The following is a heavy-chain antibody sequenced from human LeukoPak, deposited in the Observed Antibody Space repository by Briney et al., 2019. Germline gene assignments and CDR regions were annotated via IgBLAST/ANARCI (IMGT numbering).Heavy chain of an antibody. V-gene: IGHV3-64*01. J-gene: IGHJ3*01. CDR2: ISSDGGST. D-gene: IGHD4-17*01. CDR3: AVKDFGDYEDAFDL. Sequence: GGSLRLSCAASEFTFSRYSLHWVRQAPGKGLEYVSAISSDGGSTYYGNSVKGRFIISRDNSKNTLYLQMGSLRAEDMAVYYCAVKDFGDYEDAFDLWGQGTIVTVSS. CDR1: EFTFSRYS.